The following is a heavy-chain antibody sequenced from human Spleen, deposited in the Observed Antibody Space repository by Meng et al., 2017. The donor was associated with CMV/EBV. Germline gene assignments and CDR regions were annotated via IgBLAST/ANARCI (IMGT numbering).Heavy chain of an antibody. D-gene: IGHD3-3*01. CDR1: GGSISSSNW. Sequence: GSLRLSCAVSGGSISSSNWWSWVRQPPGKGLEWIGEIYHSGSTNYNPSLKSRVTISVDKSKNQFSLKLSSVTAADTAVYYCASAPITIFGVVSRGGSWGQGTLVTVSS. CDR2: IYHSGST. CDR3: ASAPITIFGVVSRGGS. V-gene: IGHV4-4*02. J-gene: IGHJ5*02.